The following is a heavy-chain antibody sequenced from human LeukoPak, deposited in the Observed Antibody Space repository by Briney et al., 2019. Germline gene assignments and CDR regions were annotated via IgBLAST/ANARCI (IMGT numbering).Heavy chain of an antibody. CDR3: AKVGDH. Sequence: GGSLRLSCAASGFTFSSYGMHWVRQAPGKGLEWVAVISYDGSNKYHADSVKGRFTISRDNSKNTLYLQMNSLRAEDTAVYYCAKVGDHWGQGTLVTVSS. CDR1: GFTFSSYG. V-gene: IGHV3-30*18. CDR2: ISYDGSNK. J-gene: IGHJ4*02.